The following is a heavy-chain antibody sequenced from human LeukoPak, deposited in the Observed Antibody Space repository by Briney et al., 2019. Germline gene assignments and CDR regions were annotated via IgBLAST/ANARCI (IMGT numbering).Heavy chain of an antibody. V-gene: IGHV3-66*01. CDR3: AREGYDSSGYYLFDY. CDR1: GFTVSSNC. Sequence: PGGSLRLSCAASGFTVSSNCMSWVRQAPGKGLEWVSVIYSGGSTYYADSVKGRFTISRDNSKNTLYLQMNSLRAEDTAVYYCAREGYDSSGYYLFDYWGQGTLVTVSS. J-gene: IGHJ4*02. D-gene: IGHD3-22*01. CDR2: IYSGGST.